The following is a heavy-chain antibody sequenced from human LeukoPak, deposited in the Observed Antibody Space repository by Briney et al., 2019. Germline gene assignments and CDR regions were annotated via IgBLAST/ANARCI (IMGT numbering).Heavy chain of an antibody. CDR2: IRSKAYGGTT. V-gene: IGHV3-49*04. CDR1: GFTFGDYA. CDR3: TRDLPAYCGGDCYGYFQH. Sequence: GGSLRLSCTASGFTFGDYAMSWVRQAPGKGLEWVGSIRSKAYGGTTEYAASVKGRFTISRDDSKSIAYLQMNSLKTEDTAVYYCTRDLPAYCGGDCYGYFQHWGQGTLVTVSS. J-gene: IGHJ1*01. D-gene: IGHD2-21*02.